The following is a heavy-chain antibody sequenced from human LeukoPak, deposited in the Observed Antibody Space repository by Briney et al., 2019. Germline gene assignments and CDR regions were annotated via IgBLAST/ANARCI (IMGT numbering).Heavy chain of an antibody. D-gene: IGHD4-23*01. Sequence: GGSLRLSCAASGFPFSEYWMTWVRQAPGKGLEWVAVIWYDGSNKYYVDSVKGRFTISRDNSKNTLYLQMNSLRAEDTAVYYCAKAGFTVAYFDYWGQGTLVTVSS. CDR1: GFPFSEYW. CDR3: AKAGFTVAYFDY. CDR2: IWYDGSNK. V-gene: IGHV3-33*06. J-gene: IGHJ4*02.